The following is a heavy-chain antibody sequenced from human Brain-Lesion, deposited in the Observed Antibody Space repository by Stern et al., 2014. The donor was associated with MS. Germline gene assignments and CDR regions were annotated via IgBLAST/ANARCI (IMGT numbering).Heavy chain of an antibody. V-gene: IGHV4-30-2*01. Sequence: QLQLQESGSGLVKPSQTLSLTCSVSGYSITSAAFSWTWIRQAPGQELASIGYIYHGGRSLYNPAPRSRGNIYVDTSNNQLLVRLNSVTAADTAVYYCARGRSRVHPPLDPWGQGTLVTVSS. D-gene: IGHD2-2*01. CDR3: ARGRSRVHPPLDP. CDR2: IYHGGRS. J-gene: IGHJ5*02. CDR1: GYSITSAAFS.